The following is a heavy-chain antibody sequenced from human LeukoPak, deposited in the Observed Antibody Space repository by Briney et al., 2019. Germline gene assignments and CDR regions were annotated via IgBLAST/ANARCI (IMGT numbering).Heavy chain of an antibody. V-gene: IGHV4-59*01. D-gene: IGHD3-10*01. CDR3: ARDRAAGSDWLDP. CDR2: IYYNGST. CDR1: GGSIGLYH. J-gene: IGHJ5*02. Sequence: SETLSLTCTVSGGSIGLYHWTWIRQPPGKGLEWSGYIYYNGSTKYNVSLKSRVTISVDTSKNQFSLRLSSVTAADTAVYYCARDRAAGSDWLDPWGQGTLVTVSS.